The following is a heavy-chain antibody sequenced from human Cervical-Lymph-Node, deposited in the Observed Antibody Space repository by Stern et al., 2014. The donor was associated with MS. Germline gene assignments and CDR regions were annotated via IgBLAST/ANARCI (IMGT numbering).Heavy chain of an antibody. D-gene: IGHD3-22*01. CDR1: GGSFSSYG. J-gene: IGHJ4*02. CDR2: IIPIFGRA. V-gene: IGHV1-69*01. Sequence: VQLEESGAEVKKPGSSVKVSCKASGGSFSSYGISWVRQPPGQGLEWMGGIIPIFGRANYAQKFQGRVTITADESTTTAYMELSSLRSEDTAVYYCVREFNSDTSGYYFDYWGQGTLVTVSS. CDR3: VREFNSDTSGYYFDY.